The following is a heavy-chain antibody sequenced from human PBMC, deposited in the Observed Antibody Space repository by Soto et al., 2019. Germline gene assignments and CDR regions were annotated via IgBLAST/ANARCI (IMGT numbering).Heavy chain of an antibody. V-gene: IGHV3-23*01. CDR3: AKDSGIAAARGRYY. J-gene: IGHJ4*02. CDR1: GFTFSSYS. CDR2: ISGSGGST. D-gene: IGHD6-13*01. Sequence: PGGSLRLSCAASGFTFSSYSMSWVRQAPGKGLEWVSAISGSGGSTYYADSVKGRFTISRDKSKNTLYMQMNSLRAEDTAVYYCAKDSGIAAARGRYYWGQGTMVKISS.